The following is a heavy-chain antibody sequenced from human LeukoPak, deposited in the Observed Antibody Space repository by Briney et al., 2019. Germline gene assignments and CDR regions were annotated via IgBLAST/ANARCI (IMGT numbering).Heavy chain of an antibody. J-gene: IGHJ4*02. CDR2: ITYSGST. V-gene: IGHV4-59*01. D-gene: IGHD6-19*01. CDR3: VRHTARGWYQVVY. Sequence: SETLSLTCAVYGGSFSGYFWSWIRQPPGKGLEWIGFITYSGSTDHNPSLKSRVTISVDASKNQFSLKLTSVTAADTAVYYCVRHTARGWYQVVYWGQGTLVTVSS. CDR1: GGSFSGYF.